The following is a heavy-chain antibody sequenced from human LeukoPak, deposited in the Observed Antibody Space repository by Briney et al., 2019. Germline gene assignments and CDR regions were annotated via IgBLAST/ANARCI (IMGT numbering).Heavy chain of an antibody. V-gene: IGHV4-34*01. CDR3: ARGSGTHYYGSGSYRKSYYFDY. CDR1: GGSFSGYY. D-gene: IGHD3-10*01. Sequence: PSETLSLTCAVYGGSFSGYYWSWIRQPPGKGLEWIGEINHSGSTNYNPSLKSRVTISVDTSKNQFSLKLSSVTAADTAVYYCARGSGTHYYGSGSYRKSYYFDYWGQGTLVTVSS. J-gene: IGHJ4*02. CDR2: INHSGST.